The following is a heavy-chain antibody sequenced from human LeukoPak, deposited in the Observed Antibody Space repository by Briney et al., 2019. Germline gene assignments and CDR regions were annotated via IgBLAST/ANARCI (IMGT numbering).Heavy chain of an antibody. D-gene: IGHD2-2*01. CDR1: GYTFTSYY. CDR3: AKDRYCSSTRCYGDFDY. Sequence: GASVKVSCKASGYTFTSYYMHWVRQAPGQGLEWMGIINPSGGSTSYAQKFQGRVTITADESTSTAYMELNSLRAEDTAVYYCAKDRYCSSTRCYGDFDYWGQGTLVTVSS. V-gene: IGHV1-46*01. J-gene: IGHJ4*02. CDR2: INPSGGST.